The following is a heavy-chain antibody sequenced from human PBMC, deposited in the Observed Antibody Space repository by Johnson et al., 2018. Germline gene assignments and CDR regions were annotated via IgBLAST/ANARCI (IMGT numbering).Heavy chain of an antibody. J-gene: IGHJ3*02. V-gene: IGHV3-21*01. Sequence: VQLVQSGGGLVKPGRSLRLSCAASGFTFDDYAMHWVRQAPGKGLEWVSSISSSSSYIYYADSVKGRFTISRDNSKNTLDLQMNSLRAEDTAVYYCAKAGGGSCYSGASIWGQGTMVTVSS. CDR3: AKAGGGSCYSGASI. CDR1: GFTFDDYA. CDR2: ISSSSSYI. D-gene: IGHD2-15*01.